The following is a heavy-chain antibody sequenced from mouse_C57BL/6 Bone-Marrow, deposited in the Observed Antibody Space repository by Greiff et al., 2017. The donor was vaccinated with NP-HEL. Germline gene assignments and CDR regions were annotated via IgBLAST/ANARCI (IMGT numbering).Heavy chain of an antibody. V-gene: IGHV2-3*01. Sequence: QVQLKESGPGLVAPSQSLSITCTVSGFSLTSYGVSWVRQPPGKGLEWLGVIWGDGSKNYHSALISRLGISKDNSKSQGFLKLNSQPTEYTATYYCAKRGYYGSSTGYFDDWGTGTTVTVSS. CDR3: AKRGYYGSSTGYFDD. CDR1: GFSLTSYG. J-gene: IGHJ1*03. D-gene: IGHD1-1*01. CDR2: IWGDGSK.